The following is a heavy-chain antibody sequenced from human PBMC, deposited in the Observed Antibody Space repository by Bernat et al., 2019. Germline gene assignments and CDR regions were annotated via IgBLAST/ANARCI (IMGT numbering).Heavy chain of an antibody. CDR1: GDSISSSNYY. D-gene: IGHD1-26*01. J-gene: IGHJ4*02. V-gene: IGHV4-39*01. CDR2: IHYSGST. CDR3: ARQEGESYYFDC. Sequence: QLQLQESGPGPVKPSETLSLTCTVSGDSISSSNYYWGWIRQPPGKGLEWIGTIHYSGSTYYNPSLKSRVTISVDTSKNQFSLKVSSVTAADTAVYYCARQEGESYYFDCWGQGTLVTVSS.